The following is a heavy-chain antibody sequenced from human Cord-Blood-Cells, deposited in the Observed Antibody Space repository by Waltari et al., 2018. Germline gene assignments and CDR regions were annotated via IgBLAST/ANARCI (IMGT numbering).Heavy chain of an antibody. CDR3: ARHNYDFWSGYNWFDP. Sequence: QLQLQDSGPGLVKPSETLSLTCTVSGGSISSSSYYGGWILPPPGKGSEWIGSIYYSGSTYYNPSPKSRVTISVDTSKNQFSLKLSSVTAADTAVYYCARHNYDFWSGYNWFDPWGQGTLVTVSS. CDR2: IYYSGST. J-gene: IGHJ5*02. CDR1: GGSISSSSYY. V-gene: IGHV4-39*01. D-gene: IGHD3-3*01.